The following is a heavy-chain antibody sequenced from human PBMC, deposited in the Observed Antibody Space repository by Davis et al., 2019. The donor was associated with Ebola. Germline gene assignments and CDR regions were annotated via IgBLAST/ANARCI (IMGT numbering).Heavy chain of an antibody. Sequence: GESLKISCKDSGNSFSSHWIGWVRQKPGKGLEWMGIIYTGDSDTRYSPSFRGQVTISADKSFKTAFLQWSSLKASDTARYYCATLRRTITGMDDGFDIWGQGTMVTVSS. J-gene: IGHJ3*02. CDR3: ATLRRTITGMDDGFDI. CDR2: IYTGDSDT. D-gene: IGHD1-20*01. V-gene: IGHV5-51*01. CDR1: GNSFSSHW.